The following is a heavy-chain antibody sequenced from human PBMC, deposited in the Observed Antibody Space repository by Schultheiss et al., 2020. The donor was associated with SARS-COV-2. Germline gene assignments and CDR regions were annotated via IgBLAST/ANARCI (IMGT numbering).Heavy chain of an antibody. CDR1: GFTVSSNY. Sequence: GGSLRLSCAASGFTVSSNYMSWVRQAPGKGLEWVSVIYSCGSTYYADSVKGRFTISRDNSKNTLYLQMNSLRAEDTAVYYCAKDLGLLWFGDAYYYYGMDVWGQGTTVTVSS. V-gene: IGHV3-53*01. J-gene: IGHJ6*02. CDR2: IYSCGST. CDR3: AKDLGLLWFGDAYYYYGMDV. D-gene: IGHD3-10*01.